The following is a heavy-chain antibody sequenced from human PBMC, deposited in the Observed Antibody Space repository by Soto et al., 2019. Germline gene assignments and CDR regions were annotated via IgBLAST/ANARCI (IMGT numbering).Heavy chain of an antibody. J-gene: IGHJ5*02. D-gene: IGHD2-2*01. V-gene: IGHV4-59*08. CDR1: GGSMSSYY. CDR2: IYYSGST. CDR3: ASWGVYCTSTSCFGRWFDP. Sequence: QVQLQESGPGLVKPSETLSLTCTVSGGSMSSYYWSWIRQPPGKGLEWIGYIYYSGSTNYNPSLKSRVTLSVDPSKKQFSLKLISVTAADTAVYYCASWGVYCTSTSCFGRWFDPWGQGILVTVSS.